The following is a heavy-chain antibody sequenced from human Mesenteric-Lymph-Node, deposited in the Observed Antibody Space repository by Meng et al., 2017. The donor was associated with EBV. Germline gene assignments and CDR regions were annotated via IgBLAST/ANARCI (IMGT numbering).Heavy chain of an antibody. CDR1: GVSISSSNW. CDR3: ARARGYCSGGACSFWFDP. Sequence: LPGSGPGPVPPSGTLSLPRVVSGVSISSSNWWSWVRQPPGKGLQLIGDIYHSGTTNYNPSLKSRLTISVDKSNNHFSLKLTSVTAADTAVYYCARARGYCSGGACSFWFDPWGQGTLVTVSS. D-gene: IGHD2-15*01. V-gene: IGHV4-4*02. J-gene: IGHJ5*02. CDR2: IYHSGTT.